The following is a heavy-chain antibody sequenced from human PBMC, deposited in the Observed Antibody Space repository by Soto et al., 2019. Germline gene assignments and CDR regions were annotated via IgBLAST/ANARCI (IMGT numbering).Heavy chain of an antibody. CDR2: ISGYNGHT. J-gene: IGHJ4*02. Sequence: QGELVQSGAEVKKPGASVKVSCQTSGYTFSSYSISWVRQAPGQGLEWMGWISGYNGHTNYAQNLQGRVTMTTDASTRTAYMELRSLRSADTAVYYCARRLEDWLLYQFDYWGQGTLVTVSS. CDR1: GYTFSSYS. V-gene: IGHV1-18*01. D-gene: IGHD3-3*01. CDR3: ARRLEDWLLYQFDY.